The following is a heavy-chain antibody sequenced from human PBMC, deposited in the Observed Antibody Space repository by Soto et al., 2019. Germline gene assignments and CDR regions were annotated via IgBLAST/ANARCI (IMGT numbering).Heavy chain of an antibody. J-gene: IGHJ3*02. CDR2: IYTSGST. V-gene: IGHV4-4*07. CDR1: GGSISSYY. CDR3: ARGILGYCSSTSCPTSSTFDI. D-gene: IGHD2-2*01. Sequence: SETLSLTCTVSGGSISSYYWSWIRQPAGKGLEWIGRIYTSGSTNYNPSLKSRVTMSVDTSKNQFSLKLSSVTAADTAVYYCARGILGYCSSTSCPTSSTFDIWGQGTMVTVS.